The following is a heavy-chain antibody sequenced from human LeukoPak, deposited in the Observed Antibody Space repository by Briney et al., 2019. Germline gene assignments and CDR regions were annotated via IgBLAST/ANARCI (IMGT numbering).Heavy chain of an antibody. CDR1: GFTFSSYA. V-gene: IGHV3-23*01. CDR2: ISGSGGST. Sequence: PGGSLRLSCAASGFTFSSYAMSWVRQGPGKGLEWVSAISGSGGSTYYADSVKGRFTISRDNSKNSLYLQMGGLRTEDMAVYHCARVKAGATISDFYYYYMDVWGKGTTVTVSS. CDR3: ARVKAGATISDFYYYYMDV. D-gene: IGHD1-26*01. J-gene: IGHJ6*03.